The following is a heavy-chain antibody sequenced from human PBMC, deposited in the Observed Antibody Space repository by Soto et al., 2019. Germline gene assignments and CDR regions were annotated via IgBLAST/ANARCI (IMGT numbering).Heavy chain of an antibody. CDR2: ISYDGSNK. J-gene: IGHJ5*02. D-gene: IGHD3-10*01. CDR1: GFTFSSYG. V-gene: IGHV3-30*18. Sequence: PGGSLRLSCAASGFTFSSYGMHWVRQAPGKGLEWVAVISYDGSNKYYADSVKGRFTISRDNSKNTLYLQMNSLRAEDTAVYYCAKARDWYYGSGSYYIVPWFDPWGQGTLVTVSS. CDR3: AKARDWYYGSGSYYIVPWFDP.